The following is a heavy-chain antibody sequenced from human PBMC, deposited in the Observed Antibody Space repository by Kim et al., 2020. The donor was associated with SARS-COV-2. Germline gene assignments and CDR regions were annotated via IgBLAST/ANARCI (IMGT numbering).Heavy chain of an antibody. D-gene: IGHD3-10*01. Sequence: SETLSLTCTVSGGSISSSSYYWGWIRQPPGKGLEWIGSIYYSGSTYYNPSLKSRVTISVDTSKNQFSLKLSSVTAADTAVYYCAIMVRGVTNDGMDVWGQGTTVTVSS. V-gene: IGHV4-39*01. CDR2: IYYSGST. CDR1: GGSISSSSYY. J-gene: IGHJ6*02. CDR3: AIMVRGVTNDGMDV.